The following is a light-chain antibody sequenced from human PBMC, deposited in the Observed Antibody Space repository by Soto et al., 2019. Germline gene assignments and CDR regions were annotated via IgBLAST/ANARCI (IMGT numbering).Light chain of an antibody. J-gene: IGKJ4*01. CDR3: QQLNTYPVT. CDR2: AAS. Sequence: IQLTQSPSSLSACVGESVTMTCRASQGISRYLSWYQQKPGRAPKLLISAASTFQSGVPARFSGSGSGTDFTLSITSLQTEDFATYYCQQLNTYPVTFGGGTKVDNK. CDR1: QGISRY. V-gene: IGKV1-9*01.